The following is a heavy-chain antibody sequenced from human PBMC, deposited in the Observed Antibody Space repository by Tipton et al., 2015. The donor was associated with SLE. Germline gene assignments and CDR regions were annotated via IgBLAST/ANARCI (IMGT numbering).Heavy chain of an antibody. Sequence: GLVKPSETLSLTCAVYGGSFSGYYWSWIRQSPGKGLEWIGEAYPGGSTSYNPSLKSRVTLSIDTSKNEISLRMTSVTAADTAVYYCARGAAFFTYWGQGTLVTISS. CDR2: AYPGGST. J-gene: IGHJ4*02. CDR3: ARGAAFFTY. D-gene: IGHD3-3*02. V-gene: IGHV4-34*01. CDR1: GGSFSGYY.